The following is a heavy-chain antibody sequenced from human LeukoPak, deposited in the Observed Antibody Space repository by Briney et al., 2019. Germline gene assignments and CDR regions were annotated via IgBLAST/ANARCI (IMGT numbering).Heavy chain of an antibody. CDR2: MNPNSGNT. Sequence: ASVKVSCKASGYTFTSYDINWVRQATGQGLEWMGWMNPNSGNTGYAQKFQGRVTMTRNTSISTAYMELSSLRSEDTAVYYCATFRVVGATGVLDYWGQGTLVTVSS. V-gene: IGHV1-8*01. CDR1: GYTFTSYD. J-gene: IGHJ4*02. CDR3: ATFRVVGATGVLDY. D-gene: IGHD1-26*01.